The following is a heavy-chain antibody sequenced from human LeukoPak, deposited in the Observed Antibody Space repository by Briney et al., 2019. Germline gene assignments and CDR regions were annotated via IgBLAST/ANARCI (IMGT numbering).Heavy chain of an antibody. D-gene: IGHD3-22*01. CDR3: AREGTYYDSSGYLIPGYFQH. CDR2: IYYSGST. CDR1: GGSISSYY. V-gene: IGHV4-59*01. Sequence: KPSETLSLTCTVSGGSISSYYWSWIRQPPGKGLEWIGYIYYSGSTNYNPSLKSRVTISVDTSKNQFSLKLSSVTAADTAVYYCAREGTYYDSSGYLIPGYFQHWGQGTLVTVSS. J-gene: IGHJ1*01.